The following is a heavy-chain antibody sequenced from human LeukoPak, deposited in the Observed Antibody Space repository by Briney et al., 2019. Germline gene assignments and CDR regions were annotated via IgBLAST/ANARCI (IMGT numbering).Heavy chain of an antibody. V-gene: IGHV3-30*02. CDR1: GFTFSTYG. CDR2: IHYDGTNK. D-gene: IGHD3-10*02. Sequence: GGSLRLFCAASGFTFSTYGMHWVRQAPGKGLEGVTSIHYDGTNKYYAEAVKGRFTISRDNAKNSLYLQMNSLRAEDTAVYYCAELGITMIGGVWGKGTTVTISS. CDR3: AELGITMIGGV. J-gene: IGHJ6*04.